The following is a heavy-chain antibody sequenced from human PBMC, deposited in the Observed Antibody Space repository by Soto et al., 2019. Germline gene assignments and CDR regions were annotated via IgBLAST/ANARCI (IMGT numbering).Heavy chain of an antibody. J-gene: IGHJ4*02. CDR1: GFTFSSYA. D-gene: IGHD5-12*01. V-gene: IGHV3-23*01. CDR2: ISGSGGST. CDR3: ARDEDGYKPFDY. Sequence: PGGSLRLSXAASGFTFSSYAMSWVRQAPGKGLEWVSAISGSGGSTYYADSVKGRFTISRDNSKSTLYLQMNSLRAEDTAVYYCARDEDGYKPFDYWGQGTLVTVSS.